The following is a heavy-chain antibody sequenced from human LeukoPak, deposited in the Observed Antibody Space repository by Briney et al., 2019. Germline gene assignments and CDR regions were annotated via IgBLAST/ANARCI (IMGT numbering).Heavy chain of an antibody. CDR2: IHTSGST. Sequence: SETLSLTCTVSGVSISSYYWSWIRQPTGKGLEWIGRIHTSGSTNYNPALKSRVTMSEDTSRNQFSLKLSSVTAADTAVYYCARGGYYYDSSGYYSFDYWGQGTLVTVSS. J-gene: IGHJ4*02. D-gene: IGHD3-22*01. V-gene: IGHV4-4*07. CDR3: ARGGYYYDSSGYYSFDY. CDR1: GVSISSYY.